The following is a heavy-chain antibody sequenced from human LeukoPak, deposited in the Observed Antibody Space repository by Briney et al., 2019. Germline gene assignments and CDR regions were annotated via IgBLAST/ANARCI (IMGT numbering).Heavy chain of an antibody. Sequence: GGSLRLSCAASGFTFSSYWMSWVRQAPGKGLEWAANIKQDGSEKYYVDSVKGRFTISRDNAKNSLYLQMNSLRAEDTAVYYCARRRLGYCSSTSCPVDYWGQGTLVTVSS. CDR2: IKQDGSEK. J-gene: IGHJ4*02. CDR1: GFTFSSYW. D-gene: IGHD2-2*01. CDR3: ARRRLGYCSSTSCPVDY. V-gene: IGHV3-7*03.